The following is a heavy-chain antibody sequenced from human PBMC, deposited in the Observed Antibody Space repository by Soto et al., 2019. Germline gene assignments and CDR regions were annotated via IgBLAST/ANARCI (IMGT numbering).Heavy chain of an antibody. CDR2: IYSGGST. D-gene: IGHD3-16*02. CDR1: GFTVSSNY. CDR3: ARDGFGITFGGVIVDYFDY. Sequence: GSLRLSCAASGFTVSSNYMSWVRQAPGKGLEWVSVIYSGGSTYYADSVKGRFTISRDNSKNTLYLQMNSLRAEDTAVYYCARDGFGITFGGVIVDYFDYWGQGTLVTVSS. J-gene: IGHJ4*02. V-gene: IGHV3-66*01.